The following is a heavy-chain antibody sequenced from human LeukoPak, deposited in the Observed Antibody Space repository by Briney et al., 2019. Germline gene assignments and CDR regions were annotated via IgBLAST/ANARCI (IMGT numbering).Heavy chain of an antibody. CDR1: GYTFTSYY. CDR3: ARATGYYNGYYYYGMDV. J-gene: IGHJ6*02. D-gene: IGHD3-9*01. CDR2: INPSGGST. V-gene: IGHV1-46*01. Sequence: ASVKVSCKASGYTFTSYYMHWVRQAPGQGLEWMGIINPSGGSTSYAQKFQGRVTMTRDTSTSTVYMELSSLRSEDTAVYYRARATGYYNGYYYYGMDVWGQGTTVTVSS.